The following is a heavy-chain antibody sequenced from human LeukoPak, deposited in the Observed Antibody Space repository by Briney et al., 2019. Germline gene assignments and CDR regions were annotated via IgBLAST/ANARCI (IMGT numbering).Heavy chain of an antibody. V-gene: IGHV4-61*08. D-gene: IGHD3-10*01. J-gene: IGHJ4*02. CDR1: GASVSSGGYY. CDR2: IYYSGST. CDR3: ARRGGSGRSFDY. Sequence: PSETLPLTCTVSGASVSSGGYYWSWLRQPPGKGLEWIGYIYYSGSTNYNPSLKSRVTISVDTSKNRFSLKVSSVTAADTAVYYCARRGGSGRSFDYWGQGTLVTVSS.